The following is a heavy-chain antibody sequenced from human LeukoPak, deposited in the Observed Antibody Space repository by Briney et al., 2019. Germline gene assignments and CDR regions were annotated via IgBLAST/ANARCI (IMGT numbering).Heavy chain of an antibody. CDR1: GYTFTGYY. Sequence: GASVKVSCKASGYTFTGYYIHWVRQAPGQGLECMGWINPNSGGTNYAQKFQGRVTMTRDTSISTAYMELSRLTSDDTAVYYCARGSDTAAGLYWGQGTLVTVSS. CDR2: INPNSGGT. CDR3: ARGSDTAAGLY. J-gene: IGHJ4*02. V-gene: IGHV1-2*02. D-gene: IGHD6-13*01.